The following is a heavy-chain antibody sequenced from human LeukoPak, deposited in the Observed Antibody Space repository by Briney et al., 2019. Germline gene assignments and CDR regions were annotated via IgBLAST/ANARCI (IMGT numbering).Heavy chain of an antibody. CDR3: ARTDNKYDSRLLFN. V-gene: IGHV1-2*02. CDR2: INPNSGGT. CDR1: GYTFSGNY. J-gene: IGHJ4*02. Sequence: GASVKVSCKASGYTFSGNYMHWVRQAPGQGLEYMGWINPNSGGTNYAQTFQGRVTMTRDTSISTAYMELNRLESDDTAIYYCARTDNKYDSRLLFNWGQGTQFIVSS. D-gene: IGHD3-22*01.